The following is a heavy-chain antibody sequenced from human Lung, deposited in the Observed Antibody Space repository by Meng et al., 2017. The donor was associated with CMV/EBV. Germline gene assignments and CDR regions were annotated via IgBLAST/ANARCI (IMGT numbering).Heavy chain of an antibody. CDR1: GYTFTDHY. CDR3: ARDNDWGPDY. Sequence: SXXVSCKASGYTFTDHYFHWVRQAPGQGLEWMGWIYPNSGGTHYAQKFQGRLTVTTDTSISTGYMELSSLGSDDTAVYYCARDNDWGPDYWGQGTVVTVSS. V-gene: IGHV1-2*02. CDR2: IYPNSGGT. J-gene: IGHJ4*02. D-gene: IGHD3-9*01.